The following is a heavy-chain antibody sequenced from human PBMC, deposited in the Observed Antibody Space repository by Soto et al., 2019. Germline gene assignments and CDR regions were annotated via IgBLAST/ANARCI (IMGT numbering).Heavy chain of an antibody. Sequence: PSETLSLTCTVSGGSISSGDYYWSWIRQPPGKGLEWIGYIYYSGSTYYNPSLKSRDTISVDTSKNHFSLKLSSVTAADTAMYYCARGRFLELLLEYFFDYWGQGTLVTVSS. CDR2: IYYSGST. CDR1: GGSISSGDYY. J-gene: IGHJ4*02. CDR3: ARGRFLELLLEYFFDY. V-gene: IGHV4-30-4*01. D-gene: IGHD3-3*01.